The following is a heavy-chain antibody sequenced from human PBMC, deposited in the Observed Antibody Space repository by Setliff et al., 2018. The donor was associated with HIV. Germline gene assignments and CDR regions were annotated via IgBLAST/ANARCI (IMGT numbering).Heavy chain of an antibody. CDR3: AREVASYSSRFDAFDV. CDR1: GVTFTTYS. V-gene: IGHV1-69*06. D-gene: IGHD6-13*01. CDR2: IIPIIRSA. Sequence: SVKVSCKTSGVTFTTYSITWVRQAPGQGLEWMGGIIPIIRSAKYAQKFQGRVTITADKSTSTADMELSNLRSEDTAVYYCAREVASYSSRFDAFDVWGQGTTVTVAS. J-gene: IGHJ3*01.